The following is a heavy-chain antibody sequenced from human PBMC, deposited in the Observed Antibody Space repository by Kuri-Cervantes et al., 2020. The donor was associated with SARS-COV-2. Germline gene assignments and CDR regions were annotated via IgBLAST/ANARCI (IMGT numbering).Heavy chain of an antibody. D-gene: IGHD6-13*01. V-gene: IGHV3-30*02. CDR2: VGYDGSYK. CDR3: ARERAAGRMFDY. CDR1: GFSFSSSA. Sequence: GESLKISCAASGFSFSSSAMHWVRRAPGTGLEWVAYVGYDGSYKFYAESVKGRFTISRDNSKNTLYLQMNSLRAEDTAVYYCARERAAGRMFDYWGQGTLVTVSS. J-gene: IGHJ4*02.